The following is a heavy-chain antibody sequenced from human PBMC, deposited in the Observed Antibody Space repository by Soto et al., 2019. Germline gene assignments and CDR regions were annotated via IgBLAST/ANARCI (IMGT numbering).Heavy chain of an antibody. J-gene: IGHJ4*02. D-gene: IGHD3-10*01. CDR1: GYTLTDLS. V-gene: IGHV1-24*01. Sequence: QVQLVQSGAEVKKPGASVKVSCKVSGYTLTDLSMHWVRQAPGKGLEWMGGFDPEDGERFNAQKFQGRVTMTEDTSTDTVYMDLSSLRSEDTAVDYCATDLVIRGALDYWGQGTLVTVSS. CDR2: FDPEDGER. CDR3: ATDLVIRGALDY.